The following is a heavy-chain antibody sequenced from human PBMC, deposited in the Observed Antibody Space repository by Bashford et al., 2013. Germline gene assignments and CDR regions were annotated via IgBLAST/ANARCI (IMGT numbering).Heavy chain of an antibody. Sequence: SLRLSCAASGFTFDDYAMHWVRQAPGKGLEWVSGISWNSGSIGYVDSVKGRFTISKDNAKNSLYLQMNSLRAEDTAVYYCARATNHAFEICGQGTMVTVSS. CDR2: ISWNSGSI. V-gene: IGHV3-9*01. CDR1: GFTFDDYA. J-gene: IGHJ3*02. CDR3: ARATNHAFEI.